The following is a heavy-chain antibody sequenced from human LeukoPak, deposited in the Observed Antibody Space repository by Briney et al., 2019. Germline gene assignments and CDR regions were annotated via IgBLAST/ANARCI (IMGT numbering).Heavy chain of an antibody. V-gene: IGHV3-64*01. Sequence: GGSLRLSCAASGFTFSSYAMHWVRQAPGKGLEYVSAISSNGGSTYYANSVKGRFTISRDNSKNTLYLQMGSLRAEDMAVYYCARGGYSVSAFDPRGQGTLVTVSS. D-gene: IGHD5-18*01. CDR3: ARGGYSVSAFDP. CDR2: ISSNGGST. CDR1: GFTFSSYA. J-gene: IGHJ5*02.